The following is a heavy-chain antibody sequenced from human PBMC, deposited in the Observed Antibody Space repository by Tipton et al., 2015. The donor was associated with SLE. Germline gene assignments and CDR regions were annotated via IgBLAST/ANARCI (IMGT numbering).Heavy chain of an antibody. J-gene: IGHJ4*02. CDR1: GFTFSSYS. CDR3: ARDVANVSYYFDY. D-gene: IGHD2-8*01. Sequence: SLRLSCAASGFTFSSYSMNWVRQAPGKGLEWVSYISSSSSTIYYADSVKGRFTISRDNAKNSLYLQMTSLRAEDTAVYYCARDVANVSYYFDYWGQGTLVTVSS. CDR2: ISSSSSTI. V-gene: IGHV3-48*01.